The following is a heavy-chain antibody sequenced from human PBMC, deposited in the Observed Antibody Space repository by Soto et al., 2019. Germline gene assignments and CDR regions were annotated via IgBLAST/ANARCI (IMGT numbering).Heavy chain of an antibody. CDR3: ARLSYRDYGFDY. V-gene: IGHV4-31*03. J-gene: IGHJ4*02. Sequence: SETLSLTCTVSGGSISSGGYYWSWIRQHPGKGLEWIGYIYYSGSTYYNPSLKSRVTISVDTSKNQFSLKLSSVTAADTAVYYCARLSYRDYGFDYWGQGTLVTVSS. CDR2: IYYSGST. CDR1: GGSISSGGYY. D-gene: IGHD4-17*01.